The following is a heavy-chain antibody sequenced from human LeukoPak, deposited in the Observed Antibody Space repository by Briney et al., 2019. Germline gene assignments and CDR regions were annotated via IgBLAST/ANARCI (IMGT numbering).Heavy chain of an antibody. CDR2: IKGDGSER. D-gene: IGHD6-13*01. J-gene: IGHJ4*02. CDR3: ARFIAAPYYFDY. CDR1: GFTFSTYW. Sequence: GGSLRLSCAASGFTFSTYWMTWVRQVPGKGLEWVGNIKGDGSERYYLDSVKGRFTISRDNAKNSLYLQMNSLRAEDTAVYYCARFIAAPYYFDYWGRGTLVTVSS. V-gene: IGHV3-7*01.